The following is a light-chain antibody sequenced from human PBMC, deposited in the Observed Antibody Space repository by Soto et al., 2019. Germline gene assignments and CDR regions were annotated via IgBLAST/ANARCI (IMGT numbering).Light chain of an antibody. Sequence: ETVLTQSPATLSVSPGERVTLSCRASETVSTNLASYQQRPGQAPRLLIYDVSTGATGIPARFSGSGSETDFTLTISSLEPEDFAVYYCQHRMNWPLTFGQGTRLEIK. V-gene: IGKV3-11*01. CDR1: ETVSTN. J-gene: IGKJ5*01. CDR2: DVS. CDR3: QHRMNWPLT.